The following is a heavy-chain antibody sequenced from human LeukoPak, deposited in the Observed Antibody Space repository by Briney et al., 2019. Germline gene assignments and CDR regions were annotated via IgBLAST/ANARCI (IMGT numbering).Heavy chain of an antibody. D-gene: IGHD3-9*01. Sequence: SETLCLTCTVSGGSISSYYWSWIRQPPGKGLEWVGYIYYSGSTNYNPSRKSRVTISVDTSKNQFYLKLSSVNAADTAVYYCARVVKDILTGYLPSYFDYWGQGTLVTVSS. CDR3: ARVVKDILTGYLPSYFDY. CDR2: IYYSGST. CDR1: GGSISSYY. J-gene: IGHJ4*02. V-gene: IGHV4-59*01.